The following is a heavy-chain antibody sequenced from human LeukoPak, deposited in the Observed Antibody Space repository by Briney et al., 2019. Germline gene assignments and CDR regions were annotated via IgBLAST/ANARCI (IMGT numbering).Heavy chain of an antibody. CDR1: GFTFSSYA. V-gene: IGHV3-30*04. J-gene: IGHJ4*02. D-gene: IGHD3-22*01. CDR3: ARGTYYYDSSGYSPLDY. Sequence: GGSLGLSCAASGFTFSSYAMHWVRQAPGKGLEWVAVISYDGSNKYYADSVKGRFTISRDNSKNTLYLQMNSLRAEDTAVYYCARGTYYYDSSGYSPLDYWGQGTLVTVSS. CDR2: ISYDGSNK.